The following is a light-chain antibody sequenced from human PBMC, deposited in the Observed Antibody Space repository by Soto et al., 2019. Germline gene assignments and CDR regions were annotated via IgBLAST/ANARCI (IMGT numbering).Light chain of an antibody. CDR3: QQYGNSPELS. CDR2: GAS. J-gene: IGKJ3*01. V-gene: IGKV3-20*01. CDR1: QTINDNF. Sequence: DIVLTQSPGTLSLSPGERATLSCRASQTINDNFLAWYQQKPGQSPRLLISGASIRAPGIPYRFSGSGSETDFTLTISRLEHEDFVFYYCQQYGNSPELSFGTGTKVDIK.